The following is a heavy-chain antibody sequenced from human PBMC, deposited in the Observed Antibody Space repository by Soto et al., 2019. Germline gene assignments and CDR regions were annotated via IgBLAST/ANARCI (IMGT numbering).Heavy chain of an antibody. CDR3: ARCFWSSPNGLDV. J-gene: IGHJ6*02. CDR2: IHHSGGT. D-gene: IGHD3-3*01. CDR1: GGSMNSGGYY. V-gene: IGHV4-31*02. Sequence: SETLSLTCIVSGGSMNSGGYYWSWIRQLPGKGLEWIGYIHHSGGTYDNPSLKSRLSISIDTSKNHFYLKSKSVTVADTAVYFCARCFWSSPNGLDVWGQGTTVTVSS.